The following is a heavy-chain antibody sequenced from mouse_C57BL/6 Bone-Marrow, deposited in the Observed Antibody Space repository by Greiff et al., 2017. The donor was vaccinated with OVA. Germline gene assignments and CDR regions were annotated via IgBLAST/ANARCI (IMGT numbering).Heavy chain of an antibody. CDR3: ASDYYYSMDY. Sequence: QVQLKESGAELMKPGASVKLSCKATGYTFTGYWIEWVKQRPGHGLEWIGEIFPGSGSTNYNEQFKGKATFTADTSSNTAYMQLSSLTTEDSAMYYGASDYYYSMDYWGQGTAVTVSS. D-gene: IGHD2-13*01. CDR2: IFPGSGST. J-gene: IGHJ4*01. CDR1: GYTFTGYW. V-gene: IGHV1-9*01.